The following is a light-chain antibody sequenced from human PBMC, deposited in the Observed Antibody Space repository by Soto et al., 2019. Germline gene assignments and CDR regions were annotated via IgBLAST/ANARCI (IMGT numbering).Light chain of an antibody. CDR3: QQYNNWPLT. V-gene: IGKV3D-15*01. CDR2: DAS. Sequence: EIVMTQSPATLSVSAGDRATLSCRASQSVDNDLAWYQQKTGQPPRLLIYDASTRATGIPARFSGSQYGTEFNLTISSLLSEDFAVYFCQQYNNWPLTFGGGTKVDIK. J-gene: IGKJ4*01. CDR1: QSVDND.